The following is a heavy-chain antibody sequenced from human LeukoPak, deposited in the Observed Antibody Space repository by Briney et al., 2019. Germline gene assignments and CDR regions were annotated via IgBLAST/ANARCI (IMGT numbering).Heavy chain of an antibody. CDR1: GGSISSYY. J-gene: IGHJ5*02. D-gene: IGHD1-26*01. Sequence: SETLSLTCTVSGGSISSYYWSWIRQPPGKGLEWIGYIYTSGSTNYNPSLKSRVTISVDTSKNQFSLKLSSVTAADTAVYCCARRGAGWFDPGGQGTLVTVSS. CDR2: IYTSGST. CDR3: ARRGAGWFDP. V-gene: IGHV4-4*09.